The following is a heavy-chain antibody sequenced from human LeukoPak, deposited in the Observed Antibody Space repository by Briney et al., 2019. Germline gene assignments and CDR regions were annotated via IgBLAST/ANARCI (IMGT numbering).Heavy chain of an antibody. Sequence: ASVKVSCKASGYTFTSYYMHWVQQAPGQGLEWMGIINPSGGSTSYAQKFQGRVTMTRDMSTSTVYMELSSLRSEDTAVYYCARVKGGAAAGTYWGQGSLVTVSS. D-gene: IGHD6-13*01. J-gene: IGHJ4*02. CDR3: ARVKGGAAAGTY. CDR1: GYTFTSYY. V-gene: IGHV1-46*01. CDR2: INPSGGST.